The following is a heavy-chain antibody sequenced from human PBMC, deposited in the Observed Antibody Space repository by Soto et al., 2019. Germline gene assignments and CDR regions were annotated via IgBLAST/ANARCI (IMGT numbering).Heavy chain of an antibody. D-gene: IGHD3-22*01. CDR3: AKPYYYDSSGYYGHWYFDL. CDR1: GFTFSSYA. CDR2: ISGSGGST. Sequence: GGSLRLSCAASGFTFSSYAMSWVRQAPGKGLNWVSAISGSGGSTYYADSVKGRFTISRDNSKNTLYLQMNSLRAEDTAVYYCAKPYYYDSSGYYGHWYFDLWGRGTLVTVSS. J-gene: IGHJ2*01. V-gene: IGHV3-23*01.